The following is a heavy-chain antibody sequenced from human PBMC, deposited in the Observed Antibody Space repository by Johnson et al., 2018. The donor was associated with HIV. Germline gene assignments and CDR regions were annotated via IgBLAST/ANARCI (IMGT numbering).Heavy chain of an antibody. D-gene: IGHD2-21*01. CDR3: AKSRAGGDYEAIGV. V-gene: IGHV3-23*04. Sequence: VQLVESGGGLVQPGGSLRLSCSASGFTFSIYAMSWVRQAPGKGLEWVSTVSSSGGSTYYTDSVKGRFTISRDNSKNTLYLQVNSLRAEDTAIYYCAKSRAGGDYEAIGVWGQGTMVSVSS. CDR2: VSSSGGST. J-gene: IGHJ3*01. CDR1: GFTFSIYA.